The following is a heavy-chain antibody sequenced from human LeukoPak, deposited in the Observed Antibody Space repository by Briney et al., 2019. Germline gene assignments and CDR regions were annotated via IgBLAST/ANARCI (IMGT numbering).Heavy chain of an antibody. D-gene: IGHD2-21*02. Sequence: WMSLRLSCAASGFTFSSYGMPWVRQAPGKGLEWVAVISYDGSNKYYADYVKGRFTISRDNSKNTLYLQMNRLRAEDTGVYYCTNLVVVTADYYYGMDAWGQGTTVTVSS. CDR3: TNLVVVTADYYYGMDA. CDR2: ISYDGSNK. V-gene: IGHV3-30*18. J-gene: IGHJ6*01. CDR1: GFTFSSYG.